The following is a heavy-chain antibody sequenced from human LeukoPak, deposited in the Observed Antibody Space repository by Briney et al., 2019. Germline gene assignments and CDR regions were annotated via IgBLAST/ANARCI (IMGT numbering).Heavy chain of an antibody. V-gene: IGHV4-34*01. CDR3: AEDKEFWNGFLNLGGYFDY. CDR2: INHSGST. D-gene: IGHD3-3*01. J-gene: IGHJ4*02. CDR1: GGSFSGYY. Sequence: PSETLSLTCAVYGGSFSGYYWSWIRQPPGKGLEWIGEINHSGSTNYNPSLKSRVTISVDTSKNQFSLKLSSVTAADTAGYYCAEDKEFWNGFLNLGGYFDYWGQGTLVTVSS.